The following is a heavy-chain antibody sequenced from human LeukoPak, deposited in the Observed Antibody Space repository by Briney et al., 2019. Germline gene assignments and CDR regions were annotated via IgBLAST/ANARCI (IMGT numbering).Heavy chain of an antibody. CDR1: GYTFTSYY. CDR3: ARESLRPDYYMDV. CDR2: INPNSGGT. V-gene: IGHV1-2*02. Sequence: ASVKVSCKASGYTFTSYYMHWVRQAPGQGLEWMGWINPNSGGTNYAQKFQGRVTMTRDTSISTAYMELSSLRSEDTAVYYCARESLRPDYYMDVWGKGTTVTISS. J-gene: IGHJ6*03.